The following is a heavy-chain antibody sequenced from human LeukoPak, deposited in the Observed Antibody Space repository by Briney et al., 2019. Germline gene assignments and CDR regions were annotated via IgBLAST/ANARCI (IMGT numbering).Heavy chain of an antibody. J-gene: IGHJ4*02. CDR1: GFTFSKYG. V-gene: IGHV3-33*01. D-gene: IGHD6-13*01. Sequence: GGSLRLSCAAAGFTFSKYGMHWVRQAPGKGLEWVAVIWYDGSNKYYADSVKGRFTISRDNSKNTLYLQMNSLRAEDTAVYYCARDIRSNWYYYWGQGTLVIVSS. CDR2: IWYDGSNK. CDR3: ARDIRSNWYYY.